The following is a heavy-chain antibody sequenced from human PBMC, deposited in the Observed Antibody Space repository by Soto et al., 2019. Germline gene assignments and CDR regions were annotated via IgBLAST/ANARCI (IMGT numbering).Heavy chain of an antibody. V-gene: IGHV3-23*01. CDR2: ISGSGGST. CDR3: AKDSHEVLWFGGGANPPNYYYYMDV. Sequence: GGSLRLSCAASGFTFSSYAMSWVRQAPGKGLEGLEWVSAISGSGGSTYYADSVKGRFTISRDNSKNTLYLQMNSLRAEDTAVYYCAKDSHEVLWFGGGANPPNYYYYMDVWGKGTTVTVSS. CDR1: GFTFSSYA. D-gene: IGHD3-10*01. J-gene: IGHJ6*03.